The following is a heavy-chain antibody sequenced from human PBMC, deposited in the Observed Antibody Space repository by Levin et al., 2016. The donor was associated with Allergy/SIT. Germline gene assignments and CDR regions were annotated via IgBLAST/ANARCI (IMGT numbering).Heavy chain of an antibody. D-gene: IGHD3-22*01. J-gene: IGHJ4*02. CDR3: ARGYNDSSGTILTPFDN. V-gene: IGHV3-30*04. CDR1: GFTFSSYA. CDR2: ISNDASNK. Sequence: GGSLRLSCAASGFTFSSYAMHWVRQAPGKGPEWVAVISNDASNKYYADSVKGRFTIARDNSKNRLYLQMNSLRAEDTAVYYCARGYNDSSGTILTPFDNWGQGTLVTVSS.